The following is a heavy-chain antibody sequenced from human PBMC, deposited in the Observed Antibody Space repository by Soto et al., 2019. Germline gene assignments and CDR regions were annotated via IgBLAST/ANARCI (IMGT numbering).Heavy chain of an antibody. J-gene: IGHJ6*02. D-gene: IGHD2-21*02. CDR2: ISSSSSYI. CDR1: GFTFSGYS. CDR3: ARYGGNSGYYYYGMDV. V-gene: IGHV3-21*01. Sequence: GGSLRLSCAASGFTFSGYSMNWVRQAPGKGLEWVSSISSSSSYIYYADSVKGRFTISRDNAKNSLYLQMNSLRAEDTAVYYCARYGGNSGYYYYGMDVWGQGTTVTVSS.